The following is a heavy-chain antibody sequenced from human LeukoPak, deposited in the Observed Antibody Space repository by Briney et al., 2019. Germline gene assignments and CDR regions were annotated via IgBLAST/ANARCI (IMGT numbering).Heavy chain of an antibody. CDR2: IYYSGST. CDR3: ARDRGVNWNDAGGTFDY. J-gene: IGHJ4*02. CDR1: GGSISSYY. D-gene: IGHD1-1*01. Sequence: SETLSLTCTVSGGSISSYYWSWIRQPPGKGLEWIGYIYYSGSTNYNPSLKSRVTISVDTSKNQFSLKLSSVTAADTAVYYCARDRGVNWNDAGGTFDYWGQGTLVTVSS. V-gene: IGHV4-59*12.